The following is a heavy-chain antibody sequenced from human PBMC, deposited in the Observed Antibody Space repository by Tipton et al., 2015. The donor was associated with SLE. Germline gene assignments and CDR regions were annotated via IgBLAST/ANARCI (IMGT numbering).Heavy chain of an antibody. V-gene: IGHV4-59*07. CDR1: GGSISLYY. CDR2: IYTSGST. CDR3: ARSPAAGSDAFDI. J-gene: IGHJ3*02. Sequence: TLSLTCTVSGGSISLYYWTWIRQPPGKGLQWIGSIYTSGSTNYNPSLKSRVTMSVDTSKNQFSLKLSSVTAADTAVYYCARSPAAGSDAFDIWGQGTMVTVSS. D-gene: IGHD6-13*01.